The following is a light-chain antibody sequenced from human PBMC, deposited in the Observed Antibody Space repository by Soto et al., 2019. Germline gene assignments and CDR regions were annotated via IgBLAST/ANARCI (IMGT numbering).Light chain of an antibody. J-gene: IGKJ1*01. Sequence: EVVLTQSPGTLSLSPGERATLSCRPSQTISGSYLACYQQKPGQAPRLLIYATSRRATGIPDRFSGSGSETDFTLTISRLEPEDVAVYYCQHYSMSPWTFGQGTKVEIK. CDR1: QTISGSY. CDR3: QHYSMSPWT. V-gene: IGKV3-20*01. CDR2: ATS.